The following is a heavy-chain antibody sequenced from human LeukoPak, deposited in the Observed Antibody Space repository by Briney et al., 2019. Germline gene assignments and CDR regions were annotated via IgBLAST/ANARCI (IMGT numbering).Heavy chain of an antibody. J-gene: IGHJ6*02. V-gene: IGHV4-31*03. CDR3: ATSPGDQLLYWGVRKGSGKKYGMDV. CDR2: IYYSGST. D-gene: IGHD2-2*02. Sequence: SQTLSLTCTVSGGSISSGGYYWSWTRQHPGKGLEWIGYIYYSGSTYYNPSLKSRVTISVDTSKNQFSLKLSSVTAADTAVYYCATSPGDQLLYWGVRKGSGKKYGMDVWGQGTTVTVSS. CDR1: GGSISSGGYY.